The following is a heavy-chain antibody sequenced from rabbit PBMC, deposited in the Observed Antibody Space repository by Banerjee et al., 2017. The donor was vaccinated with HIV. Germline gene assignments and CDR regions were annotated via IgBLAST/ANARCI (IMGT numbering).Heavy chain of an antibody. CDR2: IYTGSGST. J-gene: IGHJ3*01. V-gene: IGHV1S40*01. Sequence: QQLEESGGGLVKPGASLTLTCTASGFSFSSNNYMCWVRQAPGKGLEWIGCIYTGSGSTWYASWVNGRFTISKTSSTTVTLQMTSLTAADTATYFCARDFELWGQGTLVTVS. CDR1: GFSFSSNNY. CDR3: ARDFEL.